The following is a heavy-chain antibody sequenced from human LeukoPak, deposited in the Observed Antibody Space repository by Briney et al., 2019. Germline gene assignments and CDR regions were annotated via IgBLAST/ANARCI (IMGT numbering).Heavy chain of an antibody. D-gene: IGHD3-10*01. CDR3: ARDPNYYGSGSYSFDY. J-gene: IGHJ4*02. V-gene: IGHV3-30*04. CDR1: GFTFSSYA. CDR2: ISYDGSNK. Sequence: GGSLRLSCAASGFTFSSYAMRWVRQAPGKGLEWVAVISYDGSNKYYADSVKGRFTISRDNSKNTLYLQMNSLRAEDTAVYYCARDPNYYGSGSYSFDYWGQGTLVTVSS.